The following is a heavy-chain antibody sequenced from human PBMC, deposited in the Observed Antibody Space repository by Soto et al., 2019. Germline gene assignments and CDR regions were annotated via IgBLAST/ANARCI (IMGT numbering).Heavy chain of an antibody. V-gene: IGHV2-26*01. CDR2: IFSNDEK. CDR3: ARILFGRSVAGGYFYMDV. D-gene: IGHD6-19*01. J-gene: IGHJ6*03. Sequence: HVTLKESGPVLVKPTETLTLTCTVSGFSLSNGKVGVSWIRQPPGKALEWLAHIFSNDEKSYRTSLKSSLTISEDTSKGQVVLTMTNVDPVDTATYYCARILFGRSVAGGYFYMDVWGKGTTVTVSS. CDR1: GFSLSNGKVG.